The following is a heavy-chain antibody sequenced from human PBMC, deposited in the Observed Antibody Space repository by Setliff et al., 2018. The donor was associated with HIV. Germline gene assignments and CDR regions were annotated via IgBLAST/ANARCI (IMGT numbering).Heavy chain of an antibody. V-gene: IGHV3-30*02. CDR3: AKCVGGYCSGRSLGY. CDR1: GFTFSSYC. D-gene: IGHD2-15*01. Sequence: GGSLRLSCAASGFTFSSYCMHWVRQAPGKGLEWVAFIRYDGSNKYYAESVKGRFTISSDNSKNTLYLQMNSLRAEDTAVYYCAKCVGGYCSGRSLGYWGQGTLVTVSS. J-gene: IGHJ4*02. CDR2: IRYDGSNK.